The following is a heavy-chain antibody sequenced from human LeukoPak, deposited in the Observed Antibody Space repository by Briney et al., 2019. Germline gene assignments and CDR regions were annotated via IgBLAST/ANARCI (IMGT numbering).Heavy chain of an antibody. J-gene: IGHJ5*02. CDR2: INPNNDVT. CDR1: GYTFTDYY. V-gene: IGHV1-18*04. Sequence: ASVKVSCEASGYTFTDYYIHWVRQAPGQGLEWMGWINPNNDVTNYAQKLQGRVTMTTDTSTSTAYMELRSLRSDDTAVYYCARDKLSAGWFDPWGQGTLVTVSS. CDR3: ARDKLSAGWFDP. D-gene: IGHD2-15*01.